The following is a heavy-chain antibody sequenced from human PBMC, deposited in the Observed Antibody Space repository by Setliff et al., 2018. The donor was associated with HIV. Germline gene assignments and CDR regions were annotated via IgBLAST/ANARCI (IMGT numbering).Heavy chain of an antibody. CDR2: VNPLLGLT. D-gene: IGHD6-19*01. J-gene: IGHJ4*02. CDR1: GYTFTDHH. V-gene: IGHV1-46*04. Sequence: ASVKVSCKASGYTFTDHHIHWMRQAPGHGLEWVGIVNPLLGLTSHSQKLQGRVTMTWDTSTNTVYMELTTLTSEDTAYYYCARAPYRSGWYGVDYWGQGTRVTVSS. CDR3: ARAPYRSGWYGVDY.